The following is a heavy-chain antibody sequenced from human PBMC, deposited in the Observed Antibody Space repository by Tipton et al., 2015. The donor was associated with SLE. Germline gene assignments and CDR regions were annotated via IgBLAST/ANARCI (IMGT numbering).Heavy chain of an antibody. D-gene: IGHD6-25*01. V-gene: IGHV5-51*01. J-gene: IGHJ4*02. CDR2: IYPGDSDT. Sequence: QLVQSGAEVKKPGESLKISCKGSGYSFTSYWIGWVRQMPGKGLEWMGTIYPGDSDTRYSPSFQGHATISADKSIGTAYLQWISLKASDTAMYYCARRYAATAPFDYWGQGTLVTVSS. CDR1: GYSFTSYW. CDR3: ARRYAATAPFDY.